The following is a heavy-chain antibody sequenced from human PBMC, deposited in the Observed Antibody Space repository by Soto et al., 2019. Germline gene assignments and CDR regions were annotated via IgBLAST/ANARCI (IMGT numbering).Heavy chain of an antibody. V-gene: IGHV4-30-4*02. J-gene: IGHJ4*02. CDR3: ARDESPYYYDSSGYYGL. CDR2: IYYSGST. CDR1: GGSISSGDYY. Sequence: SETLSLTYSVSGGSISSGDYYWSWIRQPPGEGLEWIGYIYYSGSTYYNPSLKSRVTISVDTSKNQFSLKLSSVTAADTAVYYCARDESPYYYDSSGYYGLWGQGTLVTVSS. D-gene: IGHD3-22*01.